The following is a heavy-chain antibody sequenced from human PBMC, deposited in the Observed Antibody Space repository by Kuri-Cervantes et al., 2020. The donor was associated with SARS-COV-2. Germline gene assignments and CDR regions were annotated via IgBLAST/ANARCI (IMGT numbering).Heavy chain of an antibody. CDR3: AREHCSSTSCYGLDY. CDR2: IYSGGST. D-gene: IGHD2-2*01. V-gene: IGHV3-53*01. J-gene: IGHJ4*02. Sequence: GESLKISCAASGFTVSSNYMSWVRQAPGKGLEWVSVIYSGGSTYYADSVKGRFTISRDNSKNTLYLQMNSLRAEDTAVYYCAREHCSSTSCYGLDYWGQGTLVTVSS. CDR1: GFTVSSNY.